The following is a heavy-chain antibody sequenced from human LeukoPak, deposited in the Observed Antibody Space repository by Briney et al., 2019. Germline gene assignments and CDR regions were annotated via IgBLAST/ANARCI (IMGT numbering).Heavy chain of an antibody. J-gene: IGHJ3*02. V-gene: IGHV4-59*01. CDR3: ARSYYDILTGYLSPSDAFDI. CDR1: GYSISSGYF. D-gene: IGHD3-9*01. CDR2: IYYSGST. Sequence: PSETLSLTCSVSGYSISSGYFWGWIRQPPGKGLEWIGYIYYSGSTNYNPSLKSRVTISVDTSKNQFSLKLSSVTAADTAVYYCARSYYDILTGYLSPSDAFDIWGQGTMVTVSS.